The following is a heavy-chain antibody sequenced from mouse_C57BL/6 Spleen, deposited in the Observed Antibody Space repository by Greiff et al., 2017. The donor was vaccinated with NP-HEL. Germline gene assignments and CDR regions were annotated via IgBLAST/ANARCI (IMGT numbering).Heavy chain of an antibody. CDR3: ARPYDYDGRSYAMDY. CDR2: IYPRSGNT. J-gene: IGHJ4*01. Sequence: VQLVESGAELARPGASVKLSCKASGYTFTSYGISWVKQRTGQGLEWIGEIYPRSGNTYYNEKFKGKATLTADKSSSTAYMELRSLTSEDSAVYFCARPYDYDGRSYAMDYWGQGTSVTVSS. CDR1: GYTFTSYG. D-gene: IGHD2-4*01. V-gene: IGHV1-81*01.